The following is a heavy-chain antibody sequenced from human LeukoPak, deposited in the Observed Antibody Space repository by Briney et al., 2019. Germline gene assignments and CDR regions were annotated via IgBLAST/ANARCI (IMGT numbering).Heavy chain of an antibody. V-gene: IGHV1-69*13. J-gene: IGHJ5*02. CDR1: GYTFTGYY. Sequence: SVKVSCKASGYTFTGYYMHWVRQAPGQGLEWMGGIIPIFGTANYAQKFQGRVTITADESTSTAYMELSSLRSEDTAVYYCAREGDTAEFDPWGQGTLVTVSS. D-gene: IGHD5-18*01. CDR2: IIPIFGTA. CDR3: AREGDTAEFDP.